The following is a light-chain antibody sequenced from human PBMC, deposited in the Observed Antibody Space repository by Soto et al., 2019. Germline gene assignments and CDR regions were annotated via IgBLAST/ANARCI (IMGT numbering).Light chain of an antibody. CDR1: QSVSSY. CDR2: DAS. CDR3: QQRSNWPRYT. Sequence: EIVLTQSPATLSLSPGERATLSCRASQSVSSYLAWYQQKPGQGPRLLIYDASNRATGIPARFSGSGSGTDFTLTISSLEPEDFAVYYCQQRSNWPRYTFGQGTKLEIK. J-gene: IGKJ2*01. V-gene: IGKV3-11*01.